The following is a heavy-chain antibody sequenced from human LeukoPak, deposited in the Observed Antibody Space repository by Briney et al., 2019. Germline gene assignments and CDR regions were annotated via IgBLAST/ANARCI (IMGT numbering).Heavy chain of an antibody. V-gene: IGHV2-5*02. CDR2: IYWDDDK. CDR3: AHSPSLLDIVATRHFDY. J-gene: IGHJ4*02. CDR1: GFSLSTSGVG. D-gene: IGHD5-12*01. Sequence: SGPALVKPTQTLTLTCTFSGFSLSTSGVGVGWIRQPPGKALEWLALIYWDDDKRYSPSLKSRLTITKDTSKNQVVLTMTNMDPVDTATYYCAHSPSLLDIVATRHFDYWGQGTLVTVSS.